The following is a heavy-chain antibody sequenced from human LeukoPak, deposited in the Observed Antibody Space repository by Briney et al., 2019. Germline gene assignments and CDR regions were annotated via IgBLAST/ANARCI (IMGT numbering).Heavy chain of an antibody. CDR1: GFTFSSYD. CDR2: IGTAGDT. V-gene: IGHV3-13*01. CDR3: ARMVGGWVFDY. Sequence: GGSLRLSCAASGFTFSSYDMHWVRQATGKGLEWVSAIGTAGDTYYPGSVKGRFTISRENAKNSLYLQMNSLRAGDTAVYYCARMVGGWVFDYWGQGTLVTVSS. J-gene: IGHJ4*02. D-gene: IGHD1-26*01.